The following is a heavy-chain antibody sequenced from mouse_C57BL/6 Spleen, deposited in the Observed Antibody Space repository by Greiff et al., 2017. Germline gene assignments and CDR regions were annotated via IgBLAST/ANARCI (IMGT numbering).Heavy chain of an antibody. J-gene: IGHJ2*01. V-gene: IGHV5-9*01. Sequence: EVMLVESGGGLVKPGGSLKLSCAASGFTFSSYTMSWVRQTPEKRLEWVATISGGGGNTYYPDSVKGRFTISRDNAKNTLYLQMSSLRSEDTALYYCARHEGGLHYWGQGTTLTVSS. CDR2: ISGGGGNT. D-gene: IGHD2-4*01. CDR1: GFTFSSYT. CDR3: ARHEGGLHY.